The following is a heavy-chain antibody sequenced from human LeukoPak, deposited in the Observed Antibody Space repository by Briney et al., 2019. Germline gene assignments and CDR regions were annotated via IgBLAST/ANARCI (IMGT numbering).Heavy chain of an antibody. CDR3: ARELRRGTSCLSV. J-gene: IGHJ4*02. Sequence: GGSLRLSCAASGLTLSRYWMSWVRQAPGKGQEGVANSRQDGSEKFYVDSVKGRFTISRDNAKNSLYLQMNSLRAEDTAVYYCARELRRGTSCLSVWGQGTMVTVSS. CDR2: SRQDGSEK. V-gene: IGHV3-7*01. CDR1: GLTLSRYW. D-gene: IGHD2-2*01.